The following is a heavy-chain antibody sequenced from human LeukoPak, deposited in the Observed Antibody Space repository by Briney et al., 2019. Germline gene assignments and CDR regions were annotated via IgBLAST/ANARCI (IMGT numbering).Heavy chain of an antibody. CDR1: GFTFSSYG. V-gene: IGHV3-30*02. J-gene: IGHJ3*02. CDR3: ARVEVLMAFDI. Sequence: GGSLRLSCAASGFTFSSYGMHWVRQAPGKGLEWVAYIQYDRSNQQYAGSVKGRFSISRDNSKNTLYLQMNSLRAEDTAVYYCARVEVLMAFDIWGQGTMVTVSS. D-gene: IGHD2-8*01. CDR2: IQYDRSNQ.